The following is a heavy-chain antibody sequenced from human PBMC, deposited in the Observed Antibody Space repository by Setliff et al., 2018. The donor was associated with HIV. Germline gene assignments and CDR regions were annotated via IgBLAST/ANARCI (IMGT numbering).Heavy chain of an antibody. CDR2: IIPMYSAA. CDR1: GGTFINYA. V-gene: IGHV1-69*13. CDR3: ARDDHYYDLGSIYSDWYFDI. J-gene: IGHJ2*01. D-gene: IGHD3-10*01. Sequence: SVKVSCKASGGTFINYAISWVRQAPGQGLEWMGGIIPMYSAANYAQKFQGRVTLTADEATRTVYMELSSLRSEDTAVYYCARDDHYYDLGSIYSDWYFDIWGRGTLVTVSS.